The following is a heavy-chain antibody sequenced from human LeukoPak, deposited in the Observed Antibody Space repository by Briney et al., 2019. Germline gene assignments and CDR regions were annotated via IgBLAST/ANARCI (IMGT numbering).Heavy chain of an antibody. CDR3: ARGVEPLAANYLAY. CDR2: VSGSGDTT. Sequence: PGGSLRLSCAASGFTFNTYAMSWVRQAPGRGLEWVSTVSGSGDTTYYADSVQGRFTISRDNSKNTLYLEMNSLSPDDTAVYYCARGVEPLAANYLAYWGQGTLVTVSS. D-gene: IGHD1-14*01. J-gene: IGHJ4*02. V-gene: IGHV3-23*01. CDR1: GFTFNTYA.